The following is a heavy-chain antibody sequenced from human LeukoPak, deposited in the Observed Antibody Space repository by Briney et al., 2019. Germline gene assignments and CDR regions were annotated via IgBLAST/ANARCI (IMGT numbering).Heavy chain of an antibody. D-gene: IGHD4-17*01. J-gene: IGHJ4*02. CDR2: ISSSSDII. CDR1: GFTFSKHS. V-gene: IGHV3-48*02. CDR3: ARGLGVPTTVRYLDY. Sequence: GGSLRLSCAASGFTFSKHSLNWVRQAPGKGLEWLSYISSSSDIIYYADSVKGRFTISRDNAKNSLYLQMNSLRDDDTAVYYCARGLGVPTTVRYLDYWGQGTLVTVSS.